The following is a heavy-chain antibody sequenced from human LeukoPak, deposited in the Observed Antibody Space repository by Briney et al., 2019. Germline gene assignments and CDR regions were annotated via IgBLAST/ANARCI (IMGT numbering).Heavy chain of an antibody. D-gene: IGHD2-8*01. J-gene: IGHJ4*02. V-gene: IGHV3-30-3*01. CDR2: ISYDGSNK. CDR3: ARANIVLMVYASTLDY. Sequence: GRSLRLFCAASGFTFSSYAMHWVRQAAGKGLEWVAVISYDGSNKYYADSVKGRFTISRDNSKNTLYLQMNSLRAEDTAVYYCARANIVLMVYASTLDYWGQGTLVTVSS. CDR1: GFTFSSYA.